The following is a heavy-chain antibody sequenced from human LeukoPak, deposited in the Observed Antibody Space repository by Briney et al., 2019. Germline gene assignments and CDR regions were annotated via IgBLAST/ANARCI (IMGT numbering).Heavy chain of an antibody. V-gene: IGHV5-51*01. CDR3: ARLRKTTVTKRYFDY. J-gene: IGHJ4*02. CDR2: IYPGDSDT. CDR1: GYSFTSYW. Sequence: GESLKISCKGSGYSFTSYWIGWVRQMPGKGLEWMGIIYPGDSDTRYSPSFQGQVTISADKSISTAYLQWSSLKASDTAVYYCARLRKTTVTKRYFDYWGQGTLVTVSS. D-gene: IGHD4-11*01.